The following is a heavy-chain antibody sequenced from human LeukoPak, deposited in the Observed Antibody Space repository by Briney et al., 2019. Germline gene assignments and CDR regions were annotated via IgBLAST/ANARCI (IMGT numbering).Heavy chain of an antibody. Sequence: SETLSLTCTVSGGSISKYYWNWIRQPPGKGLEWIGYIYYSGSTNYNPSLKSRVTISVDTSKNQFSLKLSSVTAADTAVYYCASIGYSSSWYYFDYWGQGTLVTVSS. CDR1: GGSISKYY. D-gene: IGHD6-13*01. CDR3: ASIGYSSSWYYFDY. CDR2: IYYSGST. J-gene: IGHJ4*02. V-gene: IGHV4-59*01.